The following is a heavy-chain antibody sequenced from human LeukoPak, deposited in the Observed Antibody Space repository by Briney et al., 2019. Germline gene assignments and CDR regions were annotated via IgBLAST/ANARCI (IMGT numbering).Heavy chain of an antibody. Sequence: SETLSLTCTVSGGFISSYYWSWLRQPPGKGLEWIGYIYYSGSTNYNPSLKSRVTISVDTSKNQFSLKLSSVTAADTAVYYCARWNSVWRDGYNYHRYFDYWGQGTLVTVSS. CDR3: ARWNSVWRDGYNYHRYFDY. J-gene: IGHJ4*02. CDR1: GGFISSYY. V-gene: IGHV4-59*01. D-gene: IGHD5-24*01. CDR2: IYYSGST.